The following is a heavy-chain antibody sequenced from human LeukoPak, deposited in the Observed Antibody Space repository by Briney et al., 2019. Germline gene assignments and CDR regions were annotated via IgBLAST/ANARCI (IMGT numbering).Heavy chain of an antibody. D-gene: IGHD2-15*01. J-gene: IGHJ4*02. CDR2: IKKDGSEK. CDR3: TTDTWYSAGH. V-gene: IGHV3-7*03. Sequence: GGSLRLSCTASGFIFSGSWMAWIRQAPGKGLEWVAIIKKDGSEKYYVDSMKGRFTISRDNAKNSLFLQMNSLRAEDTAIYYCTTDTWYSAGHWGQGSLVTVSS. CDR1: GFIFSGSW.